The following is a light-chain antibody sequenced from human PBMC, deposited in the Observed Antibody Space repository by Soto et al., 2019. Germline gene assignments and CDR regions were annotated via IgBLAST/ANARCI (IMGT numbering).Light chain of an antibody. CDR2: DAS. CDR3: QQRGT. J-gene: IGKJ1*01. V-gene: IGKV3D-11*01. CDR1: QGISINY. Sequence: EIVLTQSPGTLSLSPGERATLSCRASQGISINYLAWYQQKPGQAPRLLFYDASNRATGIPARFSGSGPGTDFTLTISSLEPEDFAVYYCQQRGTFGQGTKVDI.